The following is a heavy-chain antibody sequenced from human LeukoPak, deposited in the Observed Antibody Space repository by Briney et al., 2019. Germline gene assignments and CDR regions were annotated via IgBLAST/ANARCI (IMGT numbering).Heavy chain of an antibody. CDR2: IHHSGST. CDR1: GGSISSCNW. CDR3: ARPSGSYRAFDI. V-gene: IGHV4-4*02. J-gene: IGHJ3*02. D-gene: IGHD1-26*01. Sequence: KTSETLSLTCAVSGGSISSCNWWSWVRQPPGKGLEWIGEIHHSGSTNYNPSLKSRVTISVDKSRNQFSLKLSSVTAADTAVYYCARPSGSYRAFDIWGQGTMVTVSS.